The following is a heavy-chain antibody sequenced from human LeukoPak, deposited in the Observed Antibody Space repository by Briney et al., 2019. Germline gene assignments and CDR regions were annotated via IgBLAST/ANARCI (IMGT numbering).Heavy chain of an antibody. CDR3: ARDGPPAGAGDFDY. CDR1: GFSLSKFW. J-gene: IGHJ4*02. D-gene: IGHD2-2*01. Sequence: GGSLRLSCAASGFSLSKFWMSWVRQAPGKGLEWVANIWKDGSANKYVDSVKGRFTISRENAKISLYLHMNSLRADDTAVYYCARDGPPAGAGDFDYWGQGTPVTVSS. CDR2: IWKDGSAN. V-gene: IGHV3-7*01.